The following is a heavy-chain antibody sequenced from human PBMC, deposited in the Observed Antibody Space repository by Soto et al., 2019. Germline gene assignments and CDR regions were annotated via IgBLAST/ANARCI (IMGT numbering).Heavy chain of an antibody. V-gene: IGHV5-51*01. CDR2: IYPGDSDT. J-gene: IGHJ6*02. CDR1: GYSFTSYW. Sequence: GESLKISCKGSGYSFTSYWIGWVRQMPGKGLEWMGIIYPGDSDTRYSPSFQGQVTISADKSISTAYLQWSSLKASDTAMYYCARTRVAGYCTNGDCDGMDVWGQGTTVTVSS. CDR3: ARTRVAGYCTNGDCDGMDV. D-gene: IGHD2-8*01.